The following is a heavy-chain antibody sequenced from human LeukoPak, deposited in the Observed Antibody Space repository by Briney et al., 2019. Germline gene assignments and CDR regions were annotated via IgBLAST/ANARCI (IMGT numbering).Heavy chain of an antibody. CDR3: AKDRGDGYNPRYYFDY. Sequence: GRSLRLSCAASGFTLSSYGMHWVRQAPGKGLEWVAVISYDGSNKYYADSVKGRFTISRDNSKNTLYLQMNSLRAEDTAVYYCAKDRGDGYNPRYYFDYWGQGTLVTVSS. CDR1: GFTLSSYG. V-gene: IGHV3-30*18. CDR2: ISYDGSNK. J-gene: IGHJ4*02. D-gene: IGHD5-24*01.